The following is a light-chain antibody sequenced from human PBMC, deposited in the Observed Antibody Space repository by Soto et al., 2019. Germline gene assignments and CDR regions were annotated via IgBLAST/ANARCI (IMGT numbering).Light chain of an antibody. CDR3: SSYTTSSTLVV. CDR1: SSDVGSYNY. J-gene: IGLJ2*01. Sequence: QSVLTQPASVSGSPGQSITISCTGTSSDVGSYNYVSWYQQHPGKAPKLMIYDVSIRPSGVSNRFSGSKSDNTASLTISGLQAEDEADYYCSSYTTSSTLVVFGGGTKVTVL. V-gene: IGLV2-14*01. CDR2: DVS.